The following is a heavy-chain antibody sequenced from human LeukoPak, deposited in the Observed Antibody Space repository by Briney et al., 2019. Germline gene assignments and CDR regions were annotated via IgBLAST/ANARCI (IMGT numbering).Heavy chain of an antibody. V-gene: IGHV4-34*01. CDR1: GGSFSGYY. CDR3: SRWGALDF. CDR2: INDSGST. D-gene: IGHD3-16*01. J-gene: IGHJ4*01. Sequence: PSETRSLACAVYGGSFSGYYWGWIRQPPGKGLEWIGEINDSGSTNYNPSLKSRVTISVDTSKNQFSVKLSSVTAADTAVYYYSRWGALDFWGQGTLVTVSS.